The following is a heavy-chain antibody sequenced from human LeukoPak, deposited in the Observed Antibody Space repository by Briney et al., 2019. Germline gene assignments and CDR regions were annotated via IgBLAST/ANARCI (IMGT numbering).Heavy chain of an antibody. CDR1: GDSINSDDYY. CDR2: FSVSGKS. D-gene: IGHD2-15*01. CDR3: ARDYRCCNGGYCSNWFDP. Sequence: SETLSLTCTVSGDSINSDDYYWSWIRQPAGKGLEWIGRFSVSGKSNYNPSLKSRVTISVDTSKNQVSVKLTSVTAADTAVYYCARDYRCCNGGYCSNWFDPWGHGTQVTVSS. J-gene: IGHJ5*02. V-gene: IGHV4-61*02.